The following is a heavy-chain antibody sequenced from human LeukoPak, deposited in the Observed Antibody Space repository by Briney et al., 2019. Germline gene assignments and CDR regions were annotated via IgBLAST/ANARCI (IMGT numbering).Heavy chain of an antibody. J-gene: IGHJ4*02. V-gene: IGHV1-69*13. CDR1: GDTFSSYD. Sequence: ASVKVSCKASGDTFSSYDISWVRQAPGQGLEWMGGITPIFGTPNYAQKFQGRVTITADESTSTAYMELSRLRSDDTAVYYCARDEVGSGYDYWGQGTLVTVSS. CDR3: ARDEVGSGYDY. CDR2: ITPIFGTP. D-gene: IGHD5-12*01.